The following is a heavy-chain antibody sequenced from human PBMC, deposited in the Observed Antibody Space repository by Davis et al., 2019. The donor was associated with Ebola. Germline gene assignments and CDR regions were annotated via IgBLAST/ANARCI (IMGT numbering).Heavy chain of an antibody. Sequence: AASVKVSCKASGYTFTSYAMHWVRQAPGQRLEWMGWINAGNGNTKYSQKFQGRVTITRDTSASTAYMELSSLRSEDTAVYYCARDIAVAGTGGVDVWGQGTTVTVSS. CDR1: GYTFTSYA. J-gene: IGHJ6*02. D-gene: IGHD6-19*01. CDR3: ARDIAVAGTGGVDV. CDR2: INAGNGNT. V-gene: IGHV1-3*01.